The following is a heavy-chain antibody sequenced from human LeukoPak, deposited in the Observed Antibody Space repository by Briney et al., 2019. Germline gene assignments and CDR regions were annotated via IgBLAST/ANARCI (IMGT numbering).Heavy chain of an antibody. CDR3: ARLGSGYSYGFDY. D-gene: IGHD5-18*01. J-gene: IGHJ4*02. CDR1: GGSISSSSYY. V-gene: IGHV4-39*01. Sequence: SETLSLTCTVSGGSISSSSYYWGWIRQPPGKGLEWIGNIYYSGSTYYNPSLESRVTISVDTPENQFSLKLSSVTAADTAVYYCARLGSGYSYGFDYWGQGTLVTVSS. CDR2: IYYSGST.